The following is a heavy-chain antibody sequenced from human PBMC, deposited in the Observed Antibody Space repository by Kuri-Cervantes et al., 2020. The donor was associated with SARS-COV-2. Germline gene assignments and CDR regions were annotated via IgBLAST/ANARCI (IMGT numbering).Heavy chain of an antibody. V-gene: IGHV3-48*01. CDR2: ISSSSSTI. J-gene: IGHJ5*02. Sequence: GESLKISCAASGFTFSSYSMNWVRQAPGKGLEWVSSISSSSSTIYYADSVKGRFTISRDNAKNSLYLQMNSLRAEDTAVYYCAIIAAAWRWFDPWGQGTLVTVSS. D-gene: IGHD6-13*01. CDR1: GFTFSSYS. CDR3: AIIAAAWRWFDP.